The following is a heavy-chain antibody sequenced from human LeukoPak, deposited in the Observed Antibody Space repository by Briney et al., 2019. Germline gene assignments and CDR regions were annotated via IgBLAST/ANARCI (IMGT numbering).Heavy chain of an antibody. CDR2: INHSGST. D-gene: IGHD3-3*01. Sequence: NPSETLSLTCAVYGGSFSGYYWSWIRQPPGERLEWIGEINHSGSTNYNPSLKSRVTISVDTSKNQFSLKLSSVTAADTAVYYCATISPITIFGVVIGYYFDYWGQGTLVTVSS. CDR1: GGSFSGYY. J-gene: IGHJ4*02. CDR3: ATISPITIFGVVIGYYFDY. V-gene: IGHV4-34*01.